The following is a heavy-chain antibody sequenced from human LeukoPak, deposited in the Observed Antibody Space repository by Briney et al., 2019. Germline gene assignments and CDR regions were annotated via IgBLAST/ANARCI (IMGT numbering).Heavy chain of an antibody. CDR2: IHYSGST. CDR3: ARYGITIVRGGKYFFDS. D-gene: IGHD3-10*01. J-gene: IGHJ4*02. Sequence: SETLSLTCTVSGGSISGYFWSWIRQPPGKGLEWIGYIHYSGSTNYNPSLNSRVTISVDTSKNLFSLRLSSVTAADTAVYYCARYGITIVRGGKYFFDSGGQGTLVTVSS. V-gene: IGHV4-59*08. CDR1: GGSISGYF.